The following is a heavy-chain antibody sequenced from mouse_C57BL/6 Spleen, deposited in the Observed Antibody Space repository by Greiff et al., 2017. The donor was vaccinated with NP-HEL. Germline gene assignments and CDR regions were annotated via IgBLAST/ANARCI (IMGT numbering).Heavy chain of an antibody. CDR2: IYPSDGGT. J-gene: IGHJ3*01. V-gene: IGHV1-61*01. CDR1: GYTFTSYW. Sequence: QVQLQQSGAELVRPGSSVKLSCKASGYTFTSYWLDWMKQRPGQGLEWIGNIYPSDGGTHYNQKFKDKATLTVDKSASTAYMQLSSLTSEDSAVYYCAFDYGAHWGQGTLVAVSA. D-gene: IGHD2-4*01. CDR3: AFDYGAH.